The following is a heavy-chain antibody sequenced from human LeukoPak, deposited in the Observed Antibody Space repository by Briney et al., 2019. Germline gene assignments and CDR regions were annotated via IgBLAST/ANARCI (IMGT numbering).Heavy chain of an antibody. CDR3: ARYYDFWSGYYYYYYYYGMDV. J-gene: IGHJ6*02. V-gene: IGHV1-8*01. CDR1: GYTFTSYD. Sequence: GASVKVSCKASGYTFTSYDIHWVRQATGQGLEWMGWMNPNSGNTGYAQKFQGRVTMTRNTSISTAYMELSSLRSEDTAVYYCARYYDFWSGYYYYYYYYGMDVWGQGTTVTVSS. CDR2: MNPNSGNT. D-gene: IGHD3-3*01.